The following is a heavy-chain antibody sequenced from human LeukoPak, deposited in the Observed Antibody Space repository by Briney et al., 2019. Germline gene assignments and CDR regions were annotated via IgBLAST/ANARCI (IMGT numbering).Heavy chain of an antibody. CDR1: GGSISSGSYY. CDR2: IYTSGST. V-gene: IGHV4-61*02. Sequence: SQTLSLTCTVSGGSISSGSYYWSWIRQPAGKGLEWIGRIYTSGSTNYNPSLKSRVTISVDTSKNQFSLKLSSVTAADTAVYYCAREPGRWDSYGNMKYRYYFDYWGQGTLVTVSS. J-gene: IGHJ4*02. D-gene: IGHD5-18*01. CDR3: AREPGRWDSYGNMKYRYYFDY.